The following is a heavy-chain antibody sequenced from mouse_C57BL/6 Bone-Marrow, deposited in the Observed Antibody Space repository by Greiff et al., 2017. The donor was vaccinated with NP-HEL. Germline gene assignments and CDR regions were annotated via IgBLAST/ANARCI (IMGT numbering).Heavy chain of an antibody. J-gene: IGHJ4*01. CDR3: AFYDGYYRGAMDY. CDR1: GYTFTSYW. CDR2: IHPNSGST. Sequence: QVQLQQPGAELVKPGASVKLSCKASGYTFTSYWMHWVKQRPGQGLEWIGMIHPNSGSTNYNEKFKSKATLTVDKSSSTAYMQLSSLTSEDSAVYYGAFYDGYYRGAMDYWGQGTSVTVSS. V-gene: IGHV1-64*01. D-gene: IGHD2-3*01.